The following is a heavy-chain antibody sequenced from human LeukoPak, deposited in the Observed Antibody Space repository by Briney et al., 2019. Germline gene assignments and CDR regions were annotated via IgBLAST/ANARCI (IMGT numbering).Heavy chain of an antibody. CDR2: IYYSGST. CDR1: GGSISSGDYY. Sequence: PSETLSLTCTVSGGSISSGDYYWGWIRQPPGKGLEWIGYIYYSGSTYYNPSLKSRVTISVDTSKNQFSLKLSSVTAADTAVYYCARGGSSWYFDYWGQGTLVTVSS. CDR3: ARGGSSWYFDY. J-gene: IGHJ4*02. D-gene: IGHD6-13*01. V-gene: IGHV4-30-4*01.